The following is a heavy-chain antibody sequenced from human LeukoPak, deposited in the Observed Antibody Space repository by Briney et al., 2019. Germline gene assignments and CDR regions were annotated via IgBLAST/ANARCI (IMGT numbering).Heavy chain of an antibody. D-gene: IGHD3-3*01. V-gene: IGHV3-74*01. J-gene: IGHJ6*02. CDR1: GFTFSSYW. CDR3: ARDGSYYDFWSGYLGYYYYYGMDV. CDR2: INSDGSST. Sequence: GGSLRLSCAASGFTFSSYWMHWVRQAPGKGLVWVSRINSDGSSTSYADSVKGRFTISRDNAKNTLYLQMNSLRAEDTAVYYCARDGSYYDFWSGYLGYYYYYGMDVWGQGTTVTVSS.